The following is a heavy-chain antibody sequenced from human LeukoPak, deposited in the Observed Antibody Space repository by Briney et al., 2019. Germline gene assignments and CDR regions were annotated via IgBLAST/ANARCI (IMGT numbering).Heavy chain of an antibody. CDR1: GFTFSSYA. V-gene: IGHV3-30-3*01. CDR3: ARGQDYDFWSGPPQFDY. J-gene: IGHJ4*02. CDR2: ISYDGSNK. Sequence: GRSLRLSCAASGFTFSSYAMHWVRQAPGKGLEWVAVISYDGSNKYYADSVKGRFTISRDNSKNTLYLQMNSLRAEDTAVYYCARGQDYDFWSGPPQFDYWGQGTLVTVSS. D-gene: IGHD3-3*01.